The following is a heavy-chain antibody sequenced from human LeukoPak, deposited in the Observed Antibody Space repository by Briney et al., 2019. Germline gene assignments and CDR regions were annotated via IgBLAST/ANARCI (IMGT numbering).Heavy chain of an antibody. J-gene: IGHJ4*02. CDR3: ARGGTEASSGDY. Sequence: PGASVKVSCKASGNTFTNYYIHWVRQAPGQGLEWMGRINPNSGDTNYAHKFQGRVTMTRETSISTAYMELSRLRCDDTALYYCARGGTEASSGDYWGQGALVTVSS. D-gene: IGHD3-10*01. CDR1: GNTFTNYY. V-gene: IGHV1-2*06. CDR2: INPNSGDT.